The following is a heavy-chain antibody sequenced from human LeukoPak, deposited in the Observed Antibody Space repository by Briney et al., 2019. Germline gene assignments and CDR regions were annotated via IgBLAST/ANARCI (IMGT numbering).Heavy chain of an antibody. V-gene: IGHV5-51*01. D-gene: IGHD5-12*01. CDR2: IYPGDSHT. CDR1: GYSFTNYW. CDR3: ARRAYSGYETYYFDY. Sequence: KSGESLKISCKCSGYSFTNYWIGWVRQMPGKGLEWMGIIYPGDSHTRYSPSFQGQVTISADKSISTAYLQWSSLKASDTAMYYCARRAYSGYETYYFDYWGQGTLVTVSS. J-gene: IGHJ4*02.